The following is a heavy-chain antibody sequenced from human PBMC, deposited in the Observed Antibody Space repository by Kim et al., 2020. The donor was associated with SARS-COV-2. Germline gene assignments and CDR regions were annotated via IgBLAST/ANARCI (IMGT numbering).Heavy chain of an antibody. CDR3: ARDDSGILFF. V-gene: IGHV1-3*04. D-gene: IGHD2-15*01. CDR2: INTGNGNT. Sequence: ASVKVSCKASGYTFTSYPIHWVRQAPGQRLEWMGWINTGNGNTKYSEKFQGRVTITRDTSASTAYMELSSLRSEDTAVYYCARDDSGILFFWGQGTLVTV. J-gene: IGHJ4*02. CDR1: GYTFTSYP.